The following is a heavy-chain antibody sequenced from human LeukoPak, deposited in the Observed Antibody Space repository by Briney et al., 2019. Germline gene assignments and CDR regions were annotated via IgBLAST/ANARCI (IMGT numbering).Heavy chain of an antibody. J-gene: IGHJ4*02. CDR2: IWYDGSNK. V-gene: IGHV3-33*01. CDR1: GFTFSNYG. Sequence: GGSLRLPCAASGFTFSNYGMHWVRQAPGKGLEWVAVIWYDGSNKYCADSVKGRFTFSRDNSKNTLYLQMNSLRAEDTAVYYCARVWEISFDSWGQGSLVTVSA. CDR3: ARVWEISFDS. D-gene: IGHD3-16*02.